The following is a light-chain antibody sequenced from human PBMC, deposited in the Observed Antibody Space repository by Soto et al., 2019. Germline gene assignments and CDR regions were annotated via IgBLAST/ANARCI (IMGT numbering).Light chain of an antibody. CDR2: AAS. CDR1: QTISTY. CDR3: QQSFNTPIT. Sequence: DIQMTQSPSSLSASVGDRVTITCRASQTISTYLNWYQQKPGKAPNLLIYAASNLQSGVPSRFTGSGSGTDFTLTITSLQPEDFATYYCQQSFNTPITFGQGTRLESK. V-gene: IGKV1-39*01. J-gene: IGKJ5*01.